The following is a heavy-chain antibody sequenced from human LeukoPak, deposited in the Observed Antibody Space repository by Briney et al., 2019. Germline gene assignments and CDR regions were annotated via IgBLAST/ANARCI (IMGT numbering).Heavy chain of an antibody. V-gene: IGHV4-61*05. CDR2: IYYSGST. CDR1: GGSINSSIYH. D-gene: IGHD3-22*01. CDR3: ARNYYDSTTFDY. J-gene: IGHJ4*02. Sequence: PSETLSLTCTVSGGSINSSIYHWGWIRQPPGKGLEWIGYIYYSGSTNYNPSLKSRVTISVDTSKNQFSPKLSSVTAADTAVYYCARNYYDSTTFDYWGQGTLVTVSS.